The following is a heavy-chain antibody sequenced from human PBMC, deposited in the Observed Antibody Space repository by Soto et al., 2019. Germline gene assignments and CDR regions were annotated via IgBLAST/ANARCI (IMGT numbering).Heavy chain of an antibody. CDR2: LTGSGAST. Sequence: EVQLLESGGGLVQPGGSLRISYAVSGLTNRSYAMTWVRQAPGKGLEGVSALTGSGASTYYAAAVSSRFIISRDNSKNTLYLQMFSLRAEEPAVYYCAQDFGGRRPFHYWGQGTLVTVSS. J-gene: IGHJ4*02. CDR3: AQDFGGRRPFHY. CDR1: GLTNRSYA. V-gene: IGHV3-23*01. D-gene: IGHD1-26*01.